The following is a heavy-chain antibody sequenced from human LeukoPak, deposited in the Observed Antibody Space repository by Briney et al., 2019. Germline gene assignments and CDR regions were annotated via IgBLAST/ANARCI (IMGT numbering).Heavy chain of an antibody. CDR3: ARDPRELGYMDV. J-gene: IGHJ6*03. CDR1: GFTFDDYG. Sequence: TGGSLRLSCAASGFTFDDYGMSRVRQAPGKGLEWVSGINWNGGSTGYADSVKGRFTISRDNAKNSLYLQMNSLRAEDTALYYCARDPRELGYMDVWGKGTTVTVSS. V-gene: IGHV3-20*04. D-gene: IGHD3-10*01. CDR2: INWNGGST.